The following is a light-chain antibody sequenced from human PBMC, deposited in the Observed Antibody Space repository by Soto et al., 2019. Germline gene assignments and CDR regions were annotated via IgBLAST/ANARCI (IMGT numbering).Light chain of an antibody. CDR3: QQYGRSPGK. J-gene: IGKJ1*01. V-gene: IGKV3-20*01. Sequence: EIVLTQSPGTLSLSPGERATLSCRASQSVRDSHLAWYQQKPGQAPSHLIYETSSRATGIPDRFRGSGSGTELALTITRVEPEDVAMYFCQQYGRSPGKFGQGTKVEI. CDR2: ETS. CDR1: QSVRDSH.